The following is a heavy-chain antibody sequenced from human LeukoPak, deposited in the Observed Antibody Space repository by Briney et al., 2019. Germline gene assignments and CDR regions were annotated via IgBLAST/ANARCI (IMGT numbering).Heavy chain of an antibody. CDR1: GFTFSTYA. V-gene: IGHV3-23*01. CDR2: ISGSGRNT. J-gene: IGHJ4*02. D-gene: IGHD3-10*01. CDR3: AKDEGVVLSTSFDFGH. Sequence: PGGSLRLSCVVSGFTFSTYAMSWVRQAPGKGLEWVAFISGSGRNTYYADSVKGRFTISRDNFRSTLSLQMNTLRPDDTAIYYCAKDEGVVLSTSFDFGHWGQGTLVAVSS.